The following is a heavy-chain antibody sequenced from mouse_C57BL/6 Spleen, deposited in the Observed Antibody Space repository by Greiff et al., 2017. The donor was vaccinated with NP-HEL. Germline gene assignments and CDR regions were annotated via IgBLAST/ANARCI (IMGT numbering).Heavy chain of an antibody. D-gene: IGHD1-1*01. CDR3: ARGDYGSSYDYAMDY. CDR2: ISYDGSN. Sequence: VQLKQSGPGLVKPSQSLSLTCSVTGYSITSGYYWNWIRQFPGNKLEWMGYISYDGSNNYNPSLKNRISITRDTSKNQFFLKLNSVTTEDTATYYCARGDYGSSYDYAMDYWGQGTSVTVSS. CDR1: GYSITSGYY. V-gene: IGHV3-6*01. J-gene: IGHJ4*01.